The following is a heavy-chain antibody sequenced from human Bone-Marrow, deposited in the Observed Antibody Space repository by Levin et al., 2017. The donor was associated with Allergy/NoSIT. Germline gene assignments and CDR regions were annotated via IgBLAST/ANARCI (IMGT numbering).Heavy chain of an antibody. CDR1: GFSVSGHY. CDR3: SREAITGTDAFDM. D-gene: IGHD1-20*01. J-gene: IGHJ3*02. V-gene: IGHV3-66*01. CDR2: VYTADST. Sequence: GGSLRLSCAASGFSVSGHYMSWVRQAPGKGLEWVSVVYTADSTSYADSVRGRFTISRDNSKNTVFLQMNTLRGEDTAVYYCSREAITGTDAFDMGGQGTMVTVSS.